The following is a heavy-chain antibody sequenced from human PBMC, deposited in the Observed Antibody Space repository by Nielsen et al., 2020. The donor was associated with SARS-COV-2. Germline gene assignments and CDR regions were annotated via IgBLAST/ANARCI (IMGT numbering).Heavy chain of an antibody. CDR1: GFTFSSYA. Sequence: GGSLRLSCAASGFTFSSYAMSWVRQAPGKGLEWVSRINPSGSGTAYADSVKGRFTISRDNAKNSLYLQMNSLRDEDTAVYYCARDTSIAAAGIPDYWGQGTLVTVSS. D-gene: IGHD6-13*01. CDR3: ARDTSIAAAGIPDY. V-gene: IGHV3-23*01. J-gene: IGHJ4*02. CDR2: INPSGSGT.